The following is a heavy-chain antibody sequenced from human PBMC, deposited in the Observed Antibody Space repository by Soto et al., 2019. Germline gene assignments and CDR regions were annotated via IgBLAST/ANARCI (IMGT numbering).Heavy chain of an antibody. J-gene: IGHJ4*02. CDR2: IFPLTDIP. CDR1: GGTFRNYP. V-gene: IGHV1-69*02. Sequence: QVQLVQSGAEVKKPGSSVKVSCKASGGTFRNYPINWVRQAPGQGLEWMGSIFPLTDIPDYAQNFQARLTISAEKSTSTAYMEFISLSSDDTAMYFCARAPLVVLIYFESWGQGTLVTVSS. CDR3: ARAPLVVLIYFES.